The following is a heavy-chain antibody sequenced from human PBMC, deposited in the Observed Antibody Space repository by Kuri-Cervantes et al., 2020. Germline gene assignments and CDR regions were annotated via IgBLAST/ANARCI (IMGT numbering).Heavy chain of an antibody. J-gene: IGHJ6*02. D-gene: IGHD5-18*01. CDR3: ARARGYRNYGMDV. V-gene: IGHV4-34*01. CDR2: INHSGST. Sequence: SQTLSLTCAVYGGSFSGYYWSWIRQPPGKGLEWIGEINHSGSTNYNPSPKSRVTISVDTSKNQFSLKLSSVTAADTAVYYCARARGYRNYGMDVWGQGTTVTVSS. CDR1: GGSFSGYY.